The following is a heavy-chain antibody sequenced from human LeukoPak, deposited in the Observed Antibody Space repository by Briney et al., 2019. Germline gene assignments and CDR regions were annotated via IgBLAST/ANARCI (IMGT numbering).Heavy chain of an antibody. D-gene: IGHD3-3*01. CDR2: ISSSGSTI. J-gene: IGHJ4*02. V-gene: IGHV3-48*03. CDR3: ARKDFWSGYHLDY. Sequence: QSGGSLRLSCAASGFTFSSYEMNWVRQAPGKGLEWVSYISSSGSTIYYADSVKGRFTISRDNAKNSLYLQMNSLRAEDTAVYYCARKDFWSGYHLDYWGQGTLVTVSS. CDR1: GFTFSSYE.